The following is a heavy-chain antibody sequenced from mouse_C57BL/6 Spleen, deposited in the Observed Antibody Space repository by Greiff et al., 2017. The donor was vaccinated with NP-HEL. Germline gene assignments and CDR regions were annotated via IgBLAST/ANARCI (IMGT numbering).Heavy chain of an antibody. CDR2: ISDGGSYT. CDR3: ARGDPSARDY. J-gene: IGHJ4*01. CDR1: GFTFSSYA. V-gene: IGHV5-4*01. D-gene: IGHD2-10*02. Sequence: EVQGVESGGGLVKPGGSLKLSCAASGFTFSSYAMSWVRQTPEKRLEWVATISDGGSYTYYPDNVKGRFTISRDNAKNNLYLQMSHLKSENTAMYYCARGDPSARDYGGQGTSVTVSS.